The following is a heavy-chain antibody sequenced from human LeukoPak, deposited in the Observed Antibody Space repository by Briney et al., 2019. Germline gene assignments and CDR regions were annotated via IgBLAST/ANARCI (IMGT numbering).Heavy chain of an antibody. CDR2: ITRSGTTI. Sequence: EGSLRLSCAASGFTFSTHEMNWVRQAPGKGLEWVSYITRSGTTIYYADSVKGRFTISRDNAKNSLYLQMNSLRDEDTAVYYCARGGNIGYDYNAFDLWGQGAMVTVTS. V-gene: IGHV3-48*03. D-gene: IGHD3-22*01. CDR1: GFTFSTHE. CDR3: ARGGNIGYDYNAFDL. J-gene: IGHJ3*01.